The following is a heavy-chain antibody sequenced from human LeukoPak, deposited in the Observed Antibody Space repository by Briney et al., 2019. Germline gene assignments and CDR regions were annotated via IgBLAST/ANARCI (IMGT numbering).Heavy chain of an antibody. CDR1: GFTFSSYA. J-gene: IGHJ4*02. D-gene: IGHD4-11*01. V-gene: IGHV3-30-3*01. Sequence: GGSLRLSCAASGFTFSSYAMHWVRQAPGKGLEWVAVISYDGSNKYYADSVKGRFTISRDNSKNTLYLQMNSLRAEDTAVYYCAKARGMTRDLFDYWGQGTLVTVSS. CDR2: ISYDGSNK. CDR3: AKARGMTRDLFDY.